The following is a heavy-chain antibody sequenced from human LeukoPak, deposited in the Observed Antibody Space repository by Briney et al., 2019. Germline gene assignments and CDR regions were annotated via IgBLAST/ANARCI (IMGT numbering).Heavy chain of an antibody. V-gene: IGHV4-59*01. D-gene: IGHD2-2*01. CDR2: IYYSGTT. J-gene: IGHJ6*02. CDR3: ARSSGSTYYYGMDV. Sequence: SETLSLTCTVSGGSISTYYWSWIRQPPGKGLEWIGYIYYSGTTNYNPSLKSRVTISVDTSKNQFSLKLSSVTAADTAVYYCARSSGSTYYYGMDVWGQGTTVTVSS. CDR1: GGSISTYY.